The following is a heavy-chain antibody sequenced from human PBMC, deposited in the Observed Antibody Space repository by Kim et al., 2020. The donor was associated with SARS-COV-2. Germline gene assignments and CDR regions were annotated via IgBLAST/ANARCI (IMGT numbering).Heavy chain of an antibody. J-gene: IGHJ6*02. Sequence: GGSLRLSCAASGFTFSSYWMHWVRQAPGKGLVWVSRINSDGSSTSYADSVKGRFTISRDNAKNTLYLQMNSLRAEDTAVYYCARDKVSYYYYYGMDVWGQGTTVTVSS. CDR3: ARDKVSYYYYYGMDV. V-gene: IGHV3-74*01. CDR2: INSDGSST. CDR1: GFTFSSYW.